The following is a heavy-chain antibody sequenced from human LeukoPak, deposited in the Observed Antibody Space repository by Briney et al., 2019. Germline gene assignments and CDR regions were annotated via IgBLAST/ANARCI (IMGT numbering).Heavy chain of an antibody. D-gene: IGHD3-16*01. CDR3: ARVGLSGYFFDY. CDR1: GGTFSSYA. J-gene: IGHJ4*02. V-gene: IGHV1-18*01. Sequence: ASVKVSCKASGGTFSSYAISWVRQAPGQGLEWMGWFTVYNGNTHFARKFQGRVTMTTDTSTSTAYMELRSLTSDDTAVYYCARVGLSGYFFDYWGQGTLVTVSS. CDR2: FTVYNGNT.